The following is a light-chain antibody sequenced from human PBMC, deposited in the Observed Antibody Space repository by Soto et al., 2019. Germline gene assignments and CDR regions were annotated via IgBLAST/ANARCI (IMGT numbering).Light chain of an antibody. CDR2: EVN. V-gene: IGLV2-8*01. CDR3: SSYAGSNNRYV. CDR1: SSDIGSYNF. Sequence: QSALTQPPSASGSPGQSVTISCTGTSSDIGSYNFVSWYQQHPGKAPKLIIYEVNKRPSGVPDRFSGSKSGTMASLTVSGLQTEDEADYYCSSYAGSNNRYVFGTGTKVTVL. J-gene: IGLJ1*01.